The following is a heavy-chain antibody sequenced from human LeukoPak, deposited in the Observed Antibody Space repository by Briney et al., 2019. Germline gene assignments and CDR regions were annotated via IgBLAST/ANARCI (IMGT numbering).Heavy chain of an antibody. CDR2: IVVGSGNT. V-gene: IGHV1-58*02. D-gene: IGHD5-18*01. CDR3: AADSGYSSFRRKNGMDV. CDR1: GFTFTSSA. Sequence: SVKVSCKASGFTFTSSAMQWVRQARGQRLKWIGWIVVGSGNTNYAQKFQERVTITRDMSTSTAYMELSSLRSEDTAVYYCAADSGYSSFRRKNGMDVWGQGTTVTVSS. J-gene: IGHJ6*02.